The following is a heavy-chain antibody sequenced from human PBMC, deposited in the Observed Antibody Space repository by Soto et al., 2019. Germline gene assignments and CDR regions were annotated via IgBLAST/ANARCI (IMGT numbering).Heavy chain of an antibody. CDR1: GGSISSGGYY. D-gene: IGHD6-19*01. Sequence: QVQLQESGPGLVKPSQTLSLTCTVSGGSISSGGYYWSWIRQHPGKGLEWIGYIYYSGSTYYNPSLKSRVTISVDTSKSQFSLKLSSVTAADTAVYYCARDFTDSSGPTLGMGVWGQWTTVTVSS. J-gene: IGHJ6*02. CDR3: ARDFTDSSGPTLGMGV. V-gene: IGHV4-31*03. CDR2: IYYSGST.